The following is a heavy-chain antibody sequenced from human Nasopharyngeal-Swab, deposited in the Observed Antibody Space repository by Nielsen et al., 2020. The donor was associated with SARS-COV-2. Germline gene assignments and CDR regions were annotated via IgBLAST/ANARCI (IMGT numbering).Heavy chain of an antibody. CDR2: IYSGGST. J-gene: IGHJ6*02. CDR3: ARDRRRFLEWLDGMDV. CDR1: GFTVSSNY. Sequence: GSLRLSCAASGFTVSSNYMSWVRQAPGKGLEWVSVIYSGGSTYYAESAKGRLTISRHNSKNTLYLQMNSRRDEDTAVYYCARDRRRFLEWLDGMDVWGQGTTVTVSS. D-gene: IGHD3-3*01. V-gene: IGHV3-53*04.